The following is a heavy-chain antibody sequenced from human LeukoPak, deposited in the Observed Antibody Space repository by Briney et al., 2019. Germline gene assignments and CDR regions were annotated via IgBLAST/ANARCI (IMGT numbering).Heavy chain of an antibody. D-gene: IGHD2-15*01. V-gene: IGHV4-61*02. CDR3: AREDRYCSGGSCYF. Sequence: SETLSLTCTVSGGSISSGSYYWNWIRQPAGKGLEWIGRIYTSGSTNYNPSLKSRVTISVDTSKNRISLNLSSVTAADTAVYHCAREDRYCSGGSCYFWGQGTLVTVSS. J-gene: IGHJ4*02. CDR2: IYTSGST. CDR1: GGSISSGSYY.